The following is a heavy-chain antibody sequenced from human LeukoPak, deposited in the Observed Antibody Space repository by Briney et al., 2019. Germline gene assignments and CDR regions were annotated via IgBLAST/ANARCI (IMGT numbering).Heavy chain of an antibody. V-gene: IGHV3-23*01. Sequence: PGGSLRLSCAASGFTFRGYGMSWVRQAPGKGLEWVSAIRGSGVTTYYADSVKGRFTISRDNSRTTLYPLMNSLRAEDTAVYYCAKDAAANVDYPYYFDYWGQGALVTVSS. D-gene: IGHD4-11*01. CDR2: IRGSGVTT. J-gene: IGHJ4*02. CDR1: GFTFRGYG. CDR3: AKDAAANVDYPYYFDY.